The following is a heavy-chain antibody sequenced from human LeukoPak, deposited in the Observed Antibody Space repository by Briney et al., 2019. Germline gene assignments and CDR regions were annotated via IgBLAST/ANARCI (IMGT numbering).Heavy chain of an antibody. CDR3: ARDTTVTTNDAFDI. J-gene: IGHJ3*02. CDR2: IYYSGST. V-gene: IGHV4-31*03. CDR1: GGSISSGGYY. D-gene: IGHD4-17*01. Sequence: SQTLSLTCSVSGGSISSGGYYWSWIRQHPGKGLEWIGYIYYSGSTYYNPSLKSRVTISVDTSKNQFSLKLSSVTAADTAVYYCARDTTVTTNDAFDIWGQGTMVTVSS.